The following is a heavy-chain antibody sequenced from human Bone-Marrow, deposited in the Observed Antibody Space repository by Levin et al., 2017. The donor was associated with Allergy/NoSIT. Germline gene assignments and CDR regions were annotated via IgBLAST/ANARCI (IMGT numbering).Heavy chain of an antibody. CDR2: INHSGST. CDR1: GGSFSGYY. V-gene: IGHV4-34*01. J-gene: IGHJ5*02. Sequence: PGGSLRLSCAVYGGSFSGYYWSWIRQPPGKGLEWIGEINHSGSTNYNPSLKSRVTISVDTSKNQFSLKLSSVTAADTAVYYCARGCSLEPYMYNWFDPWGQGTLVTVSS. CDR3: ARGCSLEPYMYNWFDP. D-gene: IGHD1-1*01.